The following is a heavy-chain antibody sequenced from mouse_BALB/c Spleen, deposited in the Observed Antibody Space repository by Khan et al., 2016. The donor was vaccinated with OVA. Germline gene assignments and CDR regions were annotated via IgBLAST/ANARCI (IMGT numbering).Heavy chain of an antibody. Sequence: QVQLKQSGPGLVAPSQSLSITCTVSGFSLSRYNIHWVRQPPGKGLEWLGMIWGGGGTDYNSTLKSRLNISKDNSKSHVSLKMNSLQTDDTAMYYCARAYYRYDGYYAMDYWGQGTSVTVSS. V-gene: IGHV2-6-4*01. CDR2: IWGGGGT. D-gene: IGHD2-14*01. CDR1: GFSLSRYN. CDR3: ARAYYRYDGYYAMDY. J-gene: IGHJ4*01.